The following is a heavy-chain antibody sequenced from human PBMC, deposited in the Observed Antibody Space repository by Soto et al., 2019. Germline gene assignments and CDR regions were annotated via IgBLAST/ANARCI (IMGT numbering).Heavy chain of an antibody. CDR2: IYYSGST. CDR3: ARDRRYCSGGSCSADDAFDI. D-gene: IGHD2-15*01. Sequence: ETLSLTCTVSGASISNYYWSWIRQPPGKGLEWIGYIYYSGSTNYNPSLKSRVTISVDTSKNQFSLKLSSVTAADTAVYYCARDRRYCSGGSCSADDAFDIWGQGTMVTVSS. J-gene: IGHJ3*02. CDR1: GASISNYY. V-gene: IGHV4-59*01.